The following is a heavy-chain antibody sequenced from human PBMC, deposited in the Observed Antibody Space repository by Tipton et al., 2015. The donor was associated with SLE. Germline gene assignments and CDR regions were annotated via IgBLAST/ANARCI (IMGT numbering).Heavy chain of an antibody. J-gene: IGHJ4*02. CDR1: GGSISSSSYY. CDR3: ASSGSSGSLD. CDR2: INHSGST. V-gene: IGHV4-39*07. Sequence: TLSLTCTVSGGSISSSSYYWGWIRQPPGKGLEWIGEINHSGSTNYNPSLKSRVTISVDTSKNQFSLKLSSVTAADTAVYYCASSGSSGSLDWGQGTLVTVSS. D-gene: IGHD3-22*01.